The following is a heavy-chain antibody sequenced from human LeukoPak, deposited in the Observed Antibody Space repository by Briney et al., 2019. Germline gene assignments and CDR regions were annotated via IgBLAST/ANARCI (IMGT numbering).Heavy chain of an antibody. CDR3: ARRNWGSGYYYYYYMDV. V-gene: IGHV4-34*01. J-gene: IGHJ6*03. CDR2: INHSGST. Sequence: SETLSLTCAVYGGSFSGYYWSWIRQPPGKGLEWIGEINHSGSTNYNPSLKSRVTISVDTSKNQFSLKLSSVTAADTAVYYCARRNWGSGYYYYYYMDVWGKGTTVTISS. CDR1: GGSFSGYY. D-gene: IGHD7-27*01.